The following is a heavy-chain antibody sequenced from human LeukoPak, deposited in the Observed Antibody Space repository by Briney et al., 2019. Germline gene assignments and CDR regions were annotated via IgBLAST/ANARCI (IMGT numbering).Heavy chain of an antibody. CDR2: INPNSGGT. CDR3: ARAMWGKTHTRPIPVSPDN. V-gene: IGHV1-2*02. CDR1: GYTFTGYY. J-gene: IGHJ4*02. Sequence: GASVKVSCKASGYTFTGYYMHWVRQAPGQELEWMGWINPNSGGTNYAQKFQGRVTMTRDTSISTAYMELSRLRSDDTAVYHCARAMWGKTHTRPIPVSPDNWGQGTLVTVSS. D-gene: IGHD6-19*01.